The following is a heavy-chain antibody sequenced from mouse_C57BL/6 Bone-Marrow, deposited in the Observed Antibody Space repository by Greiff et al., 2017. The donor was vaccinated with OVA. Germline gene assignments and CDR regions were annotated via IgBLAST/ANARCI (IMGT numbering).Heavy chain of an antibody. CDR1: GYTFTSYW. J-gene: IGHJ3*01. CDR3: ARGAIYDGYYGFAY. Sequence: VQLQQSGAELVRPGSSVQLSCKASGYTFTSYWMPWVKQRPIPGLAWIGNIDPSDSETHYNQTFKDKATLTVDKSSSTAYMQLSSLTSEDSAVYYCARGAIYDGYYGFAYWGQGTLVTVSA. D-gene: IGHD2-3*01. V-gene: IGHV1-52*01. CDR2: IDPSDSET.